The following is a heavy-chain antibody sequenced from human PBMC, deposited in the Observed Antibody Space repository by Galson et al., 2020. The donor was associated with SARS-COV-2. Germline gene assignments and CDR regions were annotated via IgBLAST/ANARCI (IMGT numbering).Heavy chain of an antibody. Sequence: ASVKVSCKTSGYSFTTYAMHWVRQAPGQSLEWMGWFNPGNGDTEYSQKFQGRVSMTRDTSASIAYLELSSLRSEDTAVYYCTREITGQFSDYWGQGTLVTVSS. V-gene: IGHV1-3*01. D-gene: IGHD3-16*01. CDR3: TREITGQFSDY. J-gene: IGHJ4*02. CDR2: FNPGNGDT. CDR1: GYSFTTYA.